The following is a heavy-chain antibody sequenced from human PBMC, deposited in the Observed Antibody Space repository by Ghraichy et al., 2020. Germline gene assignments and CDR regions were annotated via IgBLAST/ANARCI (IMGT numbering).Heavy chain of an antibody. Sequence: GGSLRLSCAASGFTFSSYAMHWVRQAPGKGLEWVAVISYDGSNKYYADSVKGRFTISRDNSKNTLYLQMNSLRAEDTAVYYCARDSLYCSGGSCYRYYGMDVWGQGNTVTVSS. D-gene: IGHD2-15*01. CDR3: ARDSLYCSGGSCYRYYGMDV. J-gene: IGHJ6*02. CDR2: ISYDGSNK. CDR1: GFTFSSYA. V-gene: IGHV3-30*04.